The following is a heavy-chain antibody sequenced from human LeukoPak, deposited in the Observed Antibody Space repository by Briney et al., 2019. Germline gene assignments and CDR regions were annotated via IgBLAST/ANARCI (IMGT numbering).Heavy chain of an antibody. CDR3: AKWGDYDILTGYYDSDY. V-gene: IGHV3-53*01. D-gene: IGHD3-9*01. Sequence: GGSLRLSCAASGFTVSSNYMSWVRQAPGKGLEWVSVIYSGGSTYYADSVKGRFTISRDNSKNTLYLQMNSLRAEDTAVYYCAKWGDYDILTGYYDSDYWGQGTLVTVSS. CDR2: IYSGGST. J-gene: IGHJ4*02. CDR1: GFTVSSNY.